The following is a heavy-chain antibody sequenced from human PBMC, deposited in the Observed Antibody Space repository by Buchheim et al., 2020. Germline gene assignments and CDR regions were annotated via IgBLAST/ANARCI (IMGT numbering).Heavy chain of an antibody. Sequence: QVQLVESGGGVVQPGRSLRLSCAASGISFSSYGMHWVRQAPGKGLEWVAVIWYDGTNKYFADSVKGRFTISRDNSKNTLYLQMNSLRAEDTAVYYCATAGDYSRSWGQGTL. V-gene: IGHV3-33*01. D-gene: IGHD4-17*01. CDR3: ATAGDYSRS. J-gene: IGHJ5*02. CDR2: IWYDGTNK. CDR1: GISFSSYG.